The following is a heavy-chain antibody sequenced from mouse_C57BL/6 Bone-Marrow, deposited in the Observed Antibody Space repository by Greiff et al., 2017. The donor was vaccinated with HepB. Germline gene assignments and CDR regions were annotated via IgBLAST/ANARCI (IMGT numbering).Heavy chain of an antibody. CDR1: GYTFTSYW. Sequence: VQLQQSGAELVMPGASVKLSCKASGYTFTSYWMHWVKQRPGQGLEWIGEIDPSDSYTNYNQKFKGKSTLTVDKSSSTAYMQLSSLTSEDSAVYYCVFYDGYAMDYWGQGTSVTVSS. V-gene: IGHV1-69*01. CDR2: IDPSDSYT. CDR3: VFYDGYAMDY. D-gene: IGHD2-12*01. J-gene: IGHJ4*01.